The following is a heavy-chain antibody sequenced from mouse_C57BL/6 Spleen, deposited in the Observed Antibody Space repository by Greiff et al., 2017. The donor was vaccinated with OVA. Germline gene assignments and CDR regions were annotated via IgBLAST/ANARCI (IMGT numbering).Heavy chain of an antibody. CDR3: ARQEHGPRPIDY. CDR2: IDPETGGT. V-gene: IGHV1-15*01. D-gene: IGHD1-1*01. Sequence: VKLVESGAELVRPGASVTLSCKASGYTFTDYELPWVKQTPVHGLEWIGAIDPETGGTAYNQKFKGKATLTADTSSSTAYMKLRSLTSEDSAVYYCARQEHGPRPIDYWGQGTTVTVSS. J-gene: IGHJ4*01. CDR1: GYTFTDYE.